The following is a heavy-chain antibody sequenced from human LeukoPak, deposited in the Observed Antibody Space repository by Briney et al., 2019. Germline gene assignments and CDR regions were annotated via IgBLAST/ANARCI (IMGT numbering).Heavy chain of an antibody. V-gene: IGHV3-48*01. J-gene: IGHJ3*02. CDR1: GFTFSSSS. CDR3: ARKTGGSLDI. CDR2: I. D-gene: IGHD7-27*01. Sequence: GGSLRLSCAASGFTFSSSSMNWVRQGPGKGLEWVSLIAKGRFTISRNNAKNSLHLEMNSLRAEDTAVYYCARKTGGSLDIWGQGTMVTVSS.